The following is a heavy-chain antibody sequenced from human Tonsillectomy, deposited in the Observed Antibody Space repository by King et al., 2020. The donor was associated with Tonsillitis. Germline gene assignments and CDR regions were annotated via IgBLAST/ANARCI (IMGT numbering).Heavy chain of an antibody. Sequence: TLKESGPTLVKPTQTLTLTCTFSGFSLSTSGVGVGWIRQPPEKALEWLALIFWDDFKRYSPSLKSRLTITKDTSKNQVVLTMTNMDPVDTATYYCAHGSSSSLFDYWGQGTLVTVSS. CDR1: GFSLSTSGVG. J-gene: IGHJ4*02. D-gene: IGHD6-6*01. V-gene: IGHV2-5*02. CDR3: AHGSSSSLFDY. CDR2: IFWDDFK.